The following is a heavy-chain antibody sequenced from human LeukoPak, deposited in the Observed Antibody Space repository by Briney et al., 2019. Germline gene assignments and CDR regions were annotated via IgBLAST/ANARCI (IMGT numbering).Heavy chain of an antibody. J-gene: IGHJ4*02. CDR3: ALWLQAHFDY. CDR1: GFTFSSYA. CDR2: IDENGHNT. D-gene: IGHD3-10*01. Sequence: GGSLRLSCAASGFTFSSYAMSWVRLTPGKGLEWVPTIDENGHNTHYADSVKGRFTISRDNPRDTVSLQMNSLRADDTALYFCALWLQAHFDYWGRGTLVTVSS. V-gene: IGHV3-23*01.